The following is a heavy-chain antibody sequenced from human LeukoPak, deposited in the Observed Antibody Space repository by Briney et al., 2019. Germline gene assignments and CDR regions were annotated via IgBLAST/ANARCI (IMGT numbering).Heavy chain of an antibody. J-gene: IGHJ4*02. CDR3: VKDRTGTYTLDY. D-gene: IGHD3-10*01. CDR1: GFTFSSYD. V-gene: IGHV3-48*03. Sequence: PGGSLRLSCAASGFTFSSYDMNCVRQAPGKGLEWVSYISSSGSTIYYADSVKGRFTISRDNSKNTLNLQMNSLRAEDTAVYYCVKDRTGTYTLDYWGQGTLVTVSS. CDR2: ISSSGSTI.